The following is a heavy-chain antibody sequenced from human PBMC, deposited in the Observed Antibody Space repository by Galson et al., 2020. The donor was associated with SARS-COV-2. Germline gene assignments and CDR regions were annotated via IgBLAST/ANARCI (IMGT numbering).Heavy chain of an antibody. CDR3: AQYPPLYYGSTGSYRGNWFDP. D-gene: IGHD3-22*01. Sequence: SETLSLTCSVSGGSVNSGNYYWSWLRQLPGKGLEWIGYIYHTGNTKYNPSLKSRVTMSVDTSKNQFSLKLSSVTAADTAIYFCAQYPPLYYGSTGSYRGNWFDPWGQGTLVTVSS. J-gene: IGHJ5*02. V-gene: IGHV4-61*01. CDR2: IYHTGNT. CDR1: GGSVNSGNYY.